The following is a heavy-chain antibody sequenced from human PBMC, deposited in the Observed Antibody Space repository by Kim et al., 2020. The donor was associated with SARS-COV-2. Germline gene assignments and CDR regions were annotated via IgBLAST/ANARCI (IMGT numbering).Heavy chain of an antibody. CDR1: GYTFTSYG. CDR2: ISAYNGNT. D-gene: IGHD6-19*01. CDR3: ATYSSGWRYRGKPDDY. Sequence: ASVKVSCKASGYTFTSYGISWVRQAPGQGLEWMGWISAYNGNTNYAQKLQGRVTMTTDTSTSTAYMELRSLRSDDTAVYYCATYSSGWRYRGKPDDYWGQGTLVTVSS. V-gene: IGHV1-18*01. J-gene: IGHJ4*02.